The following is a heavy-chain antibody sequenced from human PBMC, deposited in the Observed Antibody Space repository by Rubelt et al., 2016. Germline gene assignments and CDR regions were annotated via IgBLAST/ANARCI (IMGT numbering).Heavy chain of an antibody. CDR2: TYYRSQWYN. CDR1: GDSVSSNSAA. D-gene: IGHD2-21*01. CDR3: ARDHSWAFDTCDS. V-gene: IGHV6-1*01. Sequence: QVQLQQSGPGLVKPSQTLSVACAVSGDSVSSNSAAWNWIRQSPSRGLEWLGRTYYRSQWYNDYAVSVTSRMTINPDTSKNQFSLQLNSVTPEDTAVYYCARDHSWAFDTCDSWGQGTVVTVSS. J-gene: IGHJ3*02.